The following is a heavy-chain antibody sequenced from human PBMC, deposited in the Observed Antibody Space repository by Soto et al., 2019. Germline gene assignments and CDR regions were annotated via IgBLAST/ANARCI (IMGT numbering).Heavy chain of an antibody. J-gene: IGHJ3*01. CDR2: INPNAGST. CDR3: SACCSVGGCPPGPWN. Sequence: QVVQSGAEVRKPGASVKVSCKASGYSVTTYYIHWFRQAPGQGLEWMAIINPNAGSTNYAQNCQGRVTATRDMPASTVYMELSSLRSDDTAVYYCSACCSVGGCPPGPWNCGRGTMVTVSS. V-gene: IGHV1-46*03. D-gene: IGHD2-15*01. CDR1: GYSVTTYY.